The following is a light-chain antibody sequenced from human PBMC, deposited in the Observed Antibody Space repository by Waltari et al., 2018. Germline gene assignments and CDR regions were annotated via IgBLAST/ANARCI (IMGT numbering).Light chain of an antibody. J-gene: IGKJ1*01. Sequence: DIQMTQSPSTLSAFVGETVTITCRASQSINRWVAWYQQKPGKAPKLLIYAASTLQSGVPSRFSGSGSGTDFTLTISCLQSEDFATYYCQQYYSYPRTFGQGTKVEIK. CDR3: QQYYSYPRT. V-gene: IGKV1-5*01. CDR1: QSINRW. CDR2: AAS.